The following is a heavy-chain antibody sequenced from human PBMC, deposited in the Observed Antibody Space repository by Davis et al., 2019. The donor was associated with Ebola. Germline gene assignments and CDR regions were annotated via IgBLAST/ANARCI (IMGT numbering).Heavy chain of an antibody. J-gene: IGHJ6*04. CDR3: AKSGLSFGVVKYHYGMDV. CDR1: GFTFGSYA. Sequence: PGGSLRLSCAASGFTFGSYAMSWVRQTPGKGLEWVSMISGSGDGTHYADSVKGRFTISRDNSKKTLYLQMNSLRAEDTAVYYCAKSGLSFGVVKYHYGMDVWGKGTTVTVSS. V-gene: IGHV3-23*01. CDR2: ISGSGDGT. D-gene: IGHD3-3*01.